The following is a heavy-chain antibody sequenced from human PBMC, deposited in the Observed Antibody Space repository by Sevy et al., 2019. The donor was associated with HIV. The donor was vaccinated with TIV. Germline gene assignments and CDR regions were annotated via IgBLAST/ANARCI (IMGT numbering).Heavy chain of an antibody. J-gene: IGHJ5*02. CDR1: GYTLSKLF. CDR3: ATVGLRSCSGASCYQGDWLDP. CDR2: SDPQDVET. Sequence: ASVKVSCKVSGYTLSKLFIHWVRQAPGKGLEWMGNSDPQDVETTYARRFQGRVTMTEDTSTDTAYMELSSLTATDTTVYYCATVGLRSCSGASCYQGDWLDPWGQGTLVTVSS. V-gene: IGHV1-24*01. D-gene: IGHD2-15*01.